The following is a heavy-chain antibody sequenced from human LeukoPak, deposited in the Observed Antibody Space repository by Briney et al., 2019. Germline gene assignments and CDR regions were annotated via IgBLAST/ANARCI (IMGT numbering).Heavy chain of an antibody. D-gene: IGHD4-17*01. CDR2: IYHSGST. CDR1: GGSISSSSYY. CDR3: ARAYGPRRYYFDY. V-gene: IGHV4-39*07. Sequence: SETLSLTCTVSGGSISSSSYYWGWIRQPPGKGLEWIGEIYHSGSTNYNPSLKSRVTISVDKSKNQFSLKLSSVTAADTAVYYCARAYGPRRYYFDYWGQGTLVTVSS. J-gene: IGHJ4*02.